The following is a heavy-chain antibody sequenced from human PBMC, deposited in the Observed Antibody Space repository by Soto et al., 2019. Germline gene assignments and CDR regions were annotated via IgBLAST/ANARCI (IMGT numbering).Heavy chain of an antibody. CDR2: IIPIFGTA. CDR1: GGTFSSYA. CDR3: ARDRRITIFGVVIDADAFDI. Sequence: QVQLVQSGAEVKKPGSSVKVSCKASGGTFSSYAISWVRQAPGQGLEWMGGIIPIFGTANYAQKFQGRVTITADKSTSTAYRELSSLRSEDTAVYYCARDRRITIFGVVIDADAFDIWGQGTMVTVSS. V-gene: IGHV1-69*06. J-gene: IGHJ3*02. D-gene: IGHD3-3*01.